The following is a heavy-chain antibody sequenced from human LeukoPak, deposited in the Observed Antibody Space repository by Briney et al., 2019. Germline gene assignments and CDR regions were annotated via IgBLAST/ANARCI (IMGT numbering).Heavy chain of an antibody. CDR1: GGSISSYY. Sequence: KPSETLSLTCTVSGGSISSYYWSWIRQPPGKGLEWIGDIYYSGSTNYNPSLKSRVTISVDTSKNQFSLKLSSVTAADTAVYYCAGHIWSGYSGSYYSSRYYFDYWGQGTLVTVSS. V-gene: IGHV4-59*08. D-gene: IGHD1-26*01. J-gene: IGHJ4*02. CDR2: IYYSGST. CDR3: AGHIWSGYSGSYYSSRYYFDY.